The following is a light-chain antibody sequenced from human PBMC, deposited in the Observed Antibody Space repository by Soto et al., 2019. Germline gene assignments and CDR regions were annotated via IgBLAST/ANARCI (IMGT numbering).Light chain of an antibody. CDR2: DAS. Sequence: DIQMTHSPSTLSASVGDRVTMTFRASQSISSWLAWYQQKPGKAPKLLIYDASSLESGVPSRFSGGGSGTEFTLTISSLQPDDFATYYCQQYNSYRKFGQGTKVDIK. J-gene: IGKJ1*01. CDR1: QSISSW. V-gene: IGKV1-5*01. CDR3: QQYNSYRK.